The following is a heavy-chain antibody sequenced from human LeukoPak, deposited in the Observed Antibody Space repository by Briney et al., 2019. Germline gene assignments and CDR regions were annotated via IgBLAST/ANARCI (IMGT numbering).Heavy chain of an antibody. CDR3: ARADRIATAGSAFDI. CDR2: ISYDGSNK. CDR1: GFTFSSYA. Sequence: GGSLRLPCAASGFTFSSYAIHWVRQAPGKGVEWVAVISYDGSNKFYADSVRGRFTLSRDNSKNTLYLQMISLRSEDTAVYYCARADRIATAGSAFDIWGLGTMVTVSS. V-gene: IGHV3-30*04. D-gene: IGHD6-13*01. J-gene: IGHJ3*02.